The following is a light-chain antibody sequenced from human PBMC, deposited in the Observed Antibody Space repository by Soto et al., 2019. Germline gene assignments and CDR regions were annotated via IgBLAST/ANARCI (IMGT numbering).Light chain of an antibody. CDR2: AAS. Sequence: SHFTRSPSSLSSSVGDRVIITCRASQGINSFLAWYQQKPGKAPKLLIYAASTLQSGVPSRFSGSGSGTDFTLTISSLQPEDFATYYCQQLERYPSTFGGGTKVDIK. CDR3: QQLERYPST. J-gene: IGKJ4*01. CDR1: QGINSF. V-gene: IGKV1-9*01.